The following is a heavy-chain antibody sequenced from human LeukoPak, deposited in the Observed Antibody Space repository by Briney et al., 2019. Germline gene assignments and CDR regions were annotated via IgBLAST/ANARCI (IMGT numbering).Heavy chain of an antibody. CDR1: GYTFTGYY. V-gene: IGHV1-2*02. CDR2: IKPNSGGT. D-gene: IGHD3-10*01. Sequence: ASVKVSCKASGYTFTGYYMHWVRQAPGQGLEWMGWIKPNSGGTNYAQKFQGRVTMTRDTSISTAYMELSRLRSDDTAVYYCAREYSRFGELNDYWGQGTLVTVSS. J-gene: IGHJ4*02. CDR3: AREYSRFGELNDY.